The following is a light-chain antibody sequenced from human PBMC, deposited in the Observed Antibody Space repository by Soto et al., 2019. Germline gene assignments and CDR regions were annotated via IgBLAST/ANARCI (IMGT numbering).Light chain of an antibody. V-gene: IGKV3-20*01. J-gene: IGKJ2*01. CDR1: QSVSSRY. Sequence: EIVLTKSPGTLSLSPGERATLSCRASQSVSSRYLAWYQQKPGQAPRLLIYGASNRATGIPDRFSGSGSGSDFTITISRLEPEDFAGYFCQQYNNSPEYTFGKGTKLDIK. CDR3: QQYNNSPEYT. CDR2: GAS.